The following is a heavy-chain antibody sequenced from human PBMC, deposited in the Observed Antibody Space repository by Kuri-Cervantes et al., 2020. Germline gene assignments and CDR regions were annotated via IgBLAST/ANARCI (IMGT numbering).Heavy chain of an antibody. CDR2: IYYSGST. V-gene: IGHV4-59*13. CDR1: GGSISSYY. Sequence: ESLKISCTVSGGSISSYYWSWIRQPPGKGLEWIGYIYYSGSTNYNTSLKSRVTISVDTSKNQFSLKLSYVTTADTAVYYCARGPGGYSYCYAAGPRNYWGQGTLVTVSS. D-gene: IGHD5-18*01. CDR3: ARGPGGYSYCYAAGPRNY. J-gene: IGHJ4*02.